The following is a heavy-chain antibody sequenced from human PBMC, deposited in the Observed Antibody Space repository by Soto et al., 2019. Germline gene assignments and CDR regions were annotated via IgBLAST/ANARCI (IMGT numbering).Heavy chain of an antibody. D-gene: IGHD3-3*01. J-gene: IGHJ4*02. CDR2: ISSCSSYI. CDR1: GFTFSSYS. Sequence: PGGSLRLSCAASGFTFSSYSMNWVRQAPGKGLEWVSSISSCSSYIYYADSVKGRFTISRDNAKNSLYLQMNSLRAEDTAVYYCAREGPPANYDFWSGYSNDYWGQGTLVTV. CDR3: AREGPPANYDFWSGYSNDY. V-gene: IGHV3-21*01.